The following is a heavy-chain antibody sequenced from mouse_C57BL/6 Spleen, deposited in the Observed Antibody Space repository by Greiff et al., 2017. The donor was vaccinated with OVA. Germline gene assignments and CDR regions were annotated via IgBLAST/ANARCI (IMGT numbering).Heavy chain of an antibody. J-gene: IGHJ4*01. V-gene: IGHV1-54*01. CDR3: ARSGIYYGNAMDY. Sequence: QVQLQQSGAELVRPGTSVKVSCKASGYAFTNYLIEWVKQRPGQGLEWIGVINPGSGGTNYNEKFKGKATLTADKSSSTAYMQLSSLTSEDSAVYFCARSGIYYGNAMDYWGQGTSVTVSS. CDR1: GYAFTNYL. D-gene: IGHD2-1*01. CDR2: INPGSGGT.